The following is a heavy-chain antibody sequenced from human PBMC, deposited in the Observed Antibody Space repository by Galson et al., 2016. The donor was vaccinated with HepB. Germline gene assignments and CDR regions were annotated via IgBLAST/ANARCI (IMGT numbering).Heavy chain of an antibody. D-gene: IGHD3-9*01. V-gene: IGHV3-21*01. CDR2: INGDSDYI. CDR3: VRSPWFALDV. J-gene: IGHJ6*02. Sequence: SLRLSCAASGFTASFSDYSMNWVRQTPGKGLQWVSSINGDSDYIYYADSMKGRFTVSRDNAKRSVYLQINGLRAEDTAVFFCVRSPWFALDVWGQGTTVTVSS. CDR1: GFTASFSDYS.